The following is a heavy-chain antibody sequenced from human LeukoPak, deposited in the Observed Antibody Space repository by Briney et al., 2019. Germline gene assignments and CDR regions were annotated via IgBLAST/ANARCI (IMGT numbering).Heavy chain of an antibody. D-gene: IGHD6-19*01. CDR3: AKGLLTYSSGGGFDY. Sequence: GGSLRLSCAASGFTFSSYAMSWVRQARGKGLEWVSAISGSGGSTYYADSVKGRFTISRDNSKNTLYLQMNSLRAEDTAVYYCAKGLLTYSSGGGFDYWGQGTLVTVSS. J-gene: IGHJ4*02. V-gene: IGHV3-23*01. CDR2: ISGSGGST. CDR1: GFTFSSYA.